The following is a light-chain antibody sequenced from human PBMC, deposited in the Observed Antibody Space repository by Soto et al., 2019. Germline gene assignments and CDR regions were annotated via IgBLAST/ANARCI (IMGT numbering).Light chain of an antibody. V-gene: IGKV1-5*03. CDR2: LAS. J-gene: IGKJ1*01. CDR3: QQYGSSSSWT. CDR1: QTISTS. Sequence: DIQMTQSPSTRSAFVGDRVTITCRVSQTISTSLAWYQQKPGKAPKLLIYLASTLQSGVPARFSGSGSGTDLTLTISSLEPEDFAVYYCQQYGSSSSWTFGQGTKVDIK.